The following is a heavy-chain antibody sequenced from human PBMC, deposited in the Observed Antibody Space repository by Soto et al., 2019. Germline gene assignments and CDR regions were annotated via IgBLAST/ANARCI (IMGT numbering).Heavy chain of an antibody. CDR2: IDPSDSCT. J-gene: IGHJ6*02. CDR1: GYSFTIYW. CDR3: ARRRGDYYYYGMDV. D-gene: IGHD5-12*01. Sequence: PGESLKISCKGSGYSFTIYWISWVRQMPGKGLEWMGRIDPSDSCTNYSPSFQGHVTISADKSISTAYLQWSSLKASDTAMYYCARRRGDYYYYGMDVWGQGTTVTVSS. V-gene: IGHV5-10-1*01.